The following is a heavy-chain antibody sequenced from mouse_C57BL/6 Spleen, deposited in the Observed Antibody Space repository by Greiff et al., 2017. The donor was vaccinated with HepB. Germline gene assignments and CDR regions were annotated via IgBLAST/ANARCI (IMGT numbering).Heavy chain of an antibody. CDR1: GFTFTDYY. Sequence: EVHLVESGGGLVQPGGSLSLSCAASGFTFTDYYMSWVRQPPGKALEWLGFIRNKANGYTTEYSASVKGRFTISRDNSQSILYLQMNALRAEDSATYYCARYLLRSGFAYWGQGTLVTVSA. D-gene: IGHD1-1*01. CDR3: ARYLLRSGFAY. CDR2: IRNKANGYTT. V-gene: IGHV7-3*01. J-gene: IGHJ3*01.